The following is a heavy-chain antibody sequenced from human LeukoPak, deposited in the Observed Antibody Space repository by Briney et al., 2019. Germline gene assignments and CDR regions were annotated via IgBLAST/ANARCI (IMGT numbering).Heavy chain of an antibody. D-gene: IGHD6-6*01. J-gene: IGHJ4*02. V-gene: IGHV1-18*04. CDR1: GYTFTGYY. Sequence: ASVKVSCKASGYTFTGYYMHWVRQAPGQGLEWMGWISAYNGNTNYAQKLQGRVTMTTDTSTSTAYMELRSLRSDDTAVYYCARGVYSSSPPDYWGQGTLVTVSS. CDR2: ISAYNGNT. CDR3: ARGVYSSSPPDY.